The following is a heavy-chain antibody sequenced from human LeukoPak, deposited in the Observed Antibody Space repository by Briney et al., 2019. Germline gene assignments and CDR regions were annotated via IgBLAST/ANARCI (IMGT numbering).Heavy chain of an antibody. CDR2: IIPILGIA. CDR3: ARVGSSSSIDY. J-gene: IGHJ4*02. V-gene: IGHV1-69*04. D-gene: IGHD6-6*01. Sequence: SVKVSCKASGGTFSSYAISWVRQAPGQGLEWMGRIIPILGIANYAQKFQGRVTITADKSTSTAYMELSSLRSEDTAVYYCARVGSSSSIDYWGQGTLVTVSS. CDR1: GGTFSSYA.